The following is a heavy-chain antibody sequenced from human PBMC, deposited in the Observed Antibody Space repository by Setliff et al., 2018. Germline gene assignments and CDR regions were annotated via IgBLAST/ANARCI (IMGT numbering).Heavy chain of an antibody. CDR3: ARKSRNIVVVPAAVIYYYYYYMDV. Sequence: SETLSLTCTVSGGSISSGYYWGWIRQPPGKGLEWIGSIDHSGSTYYNPSLKSRVTISVDTSKNQFSLKLSSVTAADTAVYYCARKSRNIVVVPAAVIYYYYYYMDVWGKGTTVTVSS. V-gene: IGHV4-38-2*02. J-gene: IGHJ6*03. D-gene: IGHD2-2*01. CDR2: IDHSGST. CDR1: GGSISSGYY.